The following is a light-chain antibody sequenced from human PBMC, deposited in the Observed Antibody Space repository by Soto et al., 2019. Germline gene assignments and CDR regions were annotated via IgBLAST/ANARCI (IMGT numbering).Light chain of an antibody. CDR2: DAS. J-gene: IGKJ4*01. CDR3: HQRSNWPLT. V-gene: IGKV3-11*01. Sequence: EIVLTQSPATLSLSPGQRATLSFRASQSIRSYLAWYQQKPGQAPRLLIYDASNRATGIPARFSGSGSGTDFTLTISSLEPEDFAVYYCHQRSNWPLTFGGGTKVDI. CDR1: QSIRSY.